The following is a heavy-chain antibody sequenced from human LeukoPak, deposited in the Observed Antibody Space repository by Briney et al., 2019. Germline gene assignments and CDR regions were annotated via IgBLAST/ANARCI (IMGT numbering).Heavy chain of an antibody. CDR1: GFTFSSYA. CDR3: RVAGTTSGLDY. V-gene: IGHV3-23*01. J-gene: IGHJ4*02. D-gene: IGHD6-19*01. Sequence: PGGSLRLSCAASGFTFSSYAMSWVRQAPVKGLEWVSAISGSGGSTYYADSVKGRFTISRDNSKNTLYLQMNSLRAEDTAVYYGRVAGTTSGLDYWGQGTLVTVSS. CDR2: ISGSGGST.